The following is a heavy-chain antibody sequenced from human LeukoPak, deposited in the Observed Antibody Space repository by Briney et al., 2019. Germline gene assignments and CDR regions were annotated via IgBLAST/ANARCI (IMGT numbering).Heavy chain of an antibody. Sequence: TGGSLRLSCDVSGFTFTDYWMNWVRQAPGKGPEWVASIRQDGSEKTYVDSVKGRFTISRDNTKNSLSLQLNGLRAEDTAVYYCARDGTAAGLYFDLWGQGTLVTVSS. D-gene: IGHD6-13*01. J-gene: IGHJ4*01. CDR3: ARDGTAAGLYFDL. V-gene: IGHV3-7*01. CDR1: GFTFTDYW. CDR2: IRQDGSEK.